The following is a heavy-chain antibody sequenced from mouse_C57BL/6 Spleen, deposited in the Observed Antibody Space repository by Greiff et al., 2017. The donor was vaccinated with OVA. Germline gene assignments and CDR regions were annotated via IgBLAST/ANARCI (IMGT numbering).Heavy chain of an antibody. J-gene: IGHJ1*03. Sequence: EVQLQQSGPELVKPGASVKISCKASGYTFTDYYMNWVKQSHGKSLEWIGDINPNNGGTSYNQKFKGKATLTVDKSSSTAYMELRSLTSEDSAVYYCARWLLPNWYFDVWGTGTTVTVSS. D-gene: IGHD2-3*01. V-gene: IGHV1-26*01. CDR3: ARWLLPNWYFDV. CDR1: GYTFTDYY. CDR2: INPNNGGT.